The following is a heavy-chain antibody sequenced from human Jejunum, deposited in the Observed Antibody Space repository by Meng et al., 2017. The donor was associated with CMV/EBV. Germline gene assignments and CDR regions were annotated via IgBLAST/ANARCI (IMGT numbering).Heavy chain of an antibody. CDR2: ISYDGSNE. CDR1: GFIFSTYA. CDR3: ARDNNGDY. V-gene: IGHV3-30-3*01. Sequence: VMRGEFGGGGVQSGRSLRLSCAASGFIFSTYAMYWVRQAPGKGLEWVAIISYDGSNEYYADSVKGRFTVSRDNSKNTLYLQMNSLTVEDTAIYYCARDNNGDYWGQGTLVTVSS. D-gene: IGHD1-14*01. J-gene: IGHJ4*02.